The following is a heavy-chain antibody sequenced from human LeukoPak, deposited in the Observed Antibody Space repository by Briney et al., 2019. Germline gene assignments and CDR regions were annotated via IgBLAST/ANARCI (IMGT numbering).Heavy chain of an antibody. CDR1: GGTFSSYA. Sequence: SVKVSCKASGGTFSSYAISWVRQAPGQGLEWMGGIIPIFGTANYAQKFQGRVTITTDESTSTAYMELSSLRSEDTAVYYCARARAPYYYDSSGYYYWGQGTLVTVSS. D-gene: IGHD3-22*01. J-gene: IGHJ4*02. V-gene: IGHV1-69*05. CDR3: ARARAPYYYDSSGYYY. CDR2: IIPIFGTA.